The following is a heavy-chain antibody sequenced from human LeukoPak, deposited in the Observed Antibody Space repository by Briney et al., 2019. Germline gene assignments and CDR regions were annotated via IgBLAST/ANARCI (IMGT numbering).Heavy chain of an antibody. CDR3: ARVGLGTYAFDI. Sequence: PGGSLILSCAASGFTFSSYSMNWVRQAPGKGLEWVSSISSSSSYIYYADSVKGRFTISRDNAKNSLHLQMNSLRAEDTAVYYCARVGLGTYAFDIWGQGTMVTVSS. CDR2: ISSSSSYI. V-gene: IGHV3-21*01. D-gene: IGHD1-26*01. CDR1: GFTFSSYS. J-gene: IGHJ3*02.